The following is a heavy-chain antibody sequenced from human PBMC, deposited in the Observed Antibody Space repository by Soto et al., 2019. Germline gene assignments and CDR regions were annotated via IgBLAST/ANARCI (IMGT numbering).Heavy chain of an antibody. Sequence: QVQLVQSGAEVKKPGASVKVSCKASGYTFTSYGISWVRQAPGQGLEWMGWISAYNGNTNYAQKLQGRVTMTTDTSTSTAYMELRSLRSDDTAVYYCARTLALAGTAVYYYYGMDVWGQGTTVTVSS. CDR1: GYTFTSYG. D-gene: IGHD6-19*01. V-gene: IGHV1-18*01. CDR2: ISAYNGNT. CDR3: ARTLALAGTAVYYYYGMDV. J-gene: IGHJ6*02.